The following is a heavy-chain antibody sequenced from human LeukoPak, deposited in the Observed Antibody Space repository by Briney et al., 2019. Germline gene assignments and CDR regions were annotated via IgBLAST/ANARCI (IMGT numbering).Heavy chain of an antibody. CDR1: GFTFSDYY. J-gene: IGHJ5*02. CDR2: ISSSGSTI. V-gene: IGHV3-11*01. Sequence: GGSLRLSCAASGFTFSDYYMSWIRQAPGKGLEWVSYISSSGSTIYYADSVKGRFTISRDNAKNSLYLQMNSLRAEDTAVYYCARDGSQYFDLTLRFDPWGRGTLVTVSS. CDR3: ARDGSQYFDLTLRFDP. D-gene: IGHD3-9*01.